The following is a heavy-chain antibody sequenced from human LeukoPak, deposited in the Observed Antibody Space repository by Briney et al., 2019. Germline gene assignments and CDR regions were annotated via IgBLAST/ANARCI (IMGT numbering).Heavy chain of an antibody. CDR3: TRGPRYYYDSSGYEFDY. J-gene: IGHJ4*02. CDR2: MNPNSGNT. D-gene: IGHD3-22*01. Sequence: ASVKVSCKASGYTFTSYDINWVRQATGQGLEWMGWMNPNSGNTGYAQKFQGRVTMTRNTSISTAYMELSSLRSEDTAVYYCTRGPRYYYDSSGYEFDYWGQGTLVTVSS. CDR1: GYTFTSYD. V-gene: IGHV1-8*01.